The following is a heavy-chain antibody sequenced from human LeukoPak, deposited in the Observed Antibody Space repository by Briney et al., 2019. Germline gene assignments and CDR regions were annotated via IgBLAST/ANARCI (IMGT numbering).Heavy chain of an antibody. Sequence: SETLSLTCTVSGGSISSSSYYWGWVRQPPGKGLEWIGYIYYSGSTNYNPSLKSRVTISVDTSKNQFSLKLSSVTAADTAVYYCARDRYYYDSSGANWFDPWGQGTLVTVSS. CDR2: IYYSGST. J-gene: IGHJ5*02. V-gene: IGHV4-61*01. CDR1: GGSISSSSYY. CDR3: ARDRYYYDSSGANWFDP. D-gene: IGHD3-22*01.